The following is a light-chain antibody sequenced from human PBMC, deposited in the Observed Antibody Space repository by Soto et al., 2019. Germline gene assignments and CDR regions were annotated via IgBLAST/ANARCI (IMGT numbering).Light chain of an antibody. V-gene: IGKV1-9*01. CDR2: AAS. CDR1: QGVGTS. CDR3: QHVYDFPQP. Sequence: DIQLTQSPSVLSASVGDRVTITCRASQGVGTSVAWYQQKSGEAPELLIYAASTLQSGVPSKFSGSGSGTEFTLTITSLQPEDFATYYGQHVYDFPQPFGPGTKIEVK. J-gene: IGKJ3*01.